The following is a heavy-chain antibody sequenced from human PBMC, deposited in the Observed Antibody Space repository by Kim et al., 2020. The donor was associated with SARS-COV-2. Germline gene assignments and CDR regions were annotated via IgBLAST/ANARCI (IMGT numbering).Heavy chain of an antibody. D-gene: IGHD2-2*01. Sequence: GGSLRLSCAASGFTFSNAWMSWVRQAPGKGLEWVGRIKSKTDGGTTDYAAPVKGRFTISRDDSKNTLYLQMNSLKTEDTAVYYCTTSAGYCSSTSCYGREDYYYGMDVWGQGTTVTVSS. CDR1: GFTFSNAW. V-gene: IGHV3-15*01. CDR2: IKSKTDGGTT. CDR3: TTSAGYCSSTSCYGREDYYYGMDV. J-gene: IGHJ6*02.